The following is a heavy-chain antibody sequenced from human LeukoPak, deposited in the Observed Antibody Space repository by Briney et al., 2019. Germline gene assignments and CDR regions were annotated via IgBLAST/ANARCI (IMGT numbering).Heavy chain of an antibody. V-gene: IGHV3-21*01. CDR2: ITSTSSYI. J-gene: IGHJ6*03. CDR3: ARDPYSGSYGDYYYYYMDV. CDR1: GFTFSNYN. Sequence: GGSLRLSCAASGFTFSNYNMNWVRQAPGEGLEWASSITSTSSYIYYADSVKGRFTISRDNAENSLYLQMNSLRAEDTAVYYCARDPYSGSYGDYYYYYMDVWGKGTTVTISS. D-gene: IGHD1-26*01.